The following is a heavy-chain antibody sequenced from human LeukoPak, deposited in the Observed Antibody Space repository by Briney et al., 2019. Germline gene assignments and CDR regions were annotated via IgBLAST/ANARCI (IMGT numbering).Heavy chain of an antibody. CDR1: GYSFTSYW. Sequence: GESLKTSCKGSGYSFTSYWIGWVRQMPGKGLEWMGIIYPGDSDTRYSPSFQGQVTISADKSIRTAYLQWSSLRASDIGLYYCARLFGGRIVALPVAADYWGQGTLVTVSS. CDR3: ARLFGGRIVALPVAADY. J-gene: IGHJ4*02. V-gene: IGHV5-51*01. D-gene: IGHD2-2*01. CDR2: IYPGDSDT.